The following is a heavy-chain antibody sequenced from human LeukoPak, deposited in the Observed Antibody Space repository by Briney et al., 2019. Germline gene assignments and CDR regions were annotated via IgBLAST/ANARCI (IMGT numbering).Heavy chain of an antibody. CDR3: ARDRDNVAGTRGYFDY. J-gene: IGHJ4*02. V-gene: IGHV3-30*02. D-gene: IGHD6-19*01. CDR2: IRYDGSNK. CDR1: GFTFSSYG. Sequence: GGSLRLSCAASGFTFSSYGIHWVRQAPGKGLEWVAFIRYDGSNKYYADSVKGRFTISRDNSKNTLYLQMNSLRAEDTAVYYCARDRDNVAGTRGYFDYWGQGTLVTVSS.